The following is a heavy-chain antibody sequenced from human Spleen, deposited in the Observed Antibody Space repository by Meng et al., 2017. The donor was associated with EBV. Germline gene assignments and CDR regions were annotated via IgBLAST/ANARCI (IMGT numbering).Heavy chain of an antibody. D-gene: IGHD3-16*01. Sequence: VQRVQSGPEVKKPEASVKVSCKASGYTFTNYGITWVRQAPGQGLEWMGWISPHNGNTNYAQTLQGRVTMTTDTSTSTAYLELRSLRSDDTAVYYCARGRFYLDSWGQGTLVTVSS. CDR1: GYTFTNYG. V-gene: IGHV1-18*01. CDR3: ARGRFYLDS. J-gene: IGHJ4*02. CDR2: ISPHNGNT.